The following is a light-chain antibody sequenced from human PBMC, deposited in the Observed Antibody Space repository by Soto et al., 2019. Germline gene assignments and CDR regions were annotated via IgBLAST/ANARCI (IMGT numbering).Light chain of an antibody. Sequence: QSVLTQPASVSGSPGQSITISCTGTSSDVGSYNLVSWYQQHPGKAPKLMIYEGSKRPSGVSNRFSGSKSGNTASLTISGLQAEDEADYFCFSYAGSLYVFGTGTKLTVL. CDR1: SSDVGSYNL. V-gene: IGLV2-23*01. J-gene: IGLJ1*01. CDR3: FSYAGSLYV. CDR2: EGS.